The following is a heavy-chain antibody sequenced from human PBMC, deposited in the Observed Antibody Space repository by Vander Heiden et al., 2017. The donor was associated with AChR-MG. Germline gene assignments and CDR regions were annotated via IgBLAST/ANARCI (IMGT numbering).Heavy chain of an antibody. D-gene: IGHD5-12*01. CDR1: GFSLSTSGVG. CDR2: IYWDDDP. Sequence: QITLKESGPTLVKPTQTLTLTCTLSGFSLSTSGVGVGWIRQPPGKALEWLALIYWDDDPRYSPSLKSRLTITKDTSKHQVVLTMPNMDPVDTATYYCARTAHSGYEEYFDYRGQGTLVTVSS. CDR3: ARTAHSGYEEYFDY. V-gene: IGHV2-5*02. J-gene: IGHJ4*02.